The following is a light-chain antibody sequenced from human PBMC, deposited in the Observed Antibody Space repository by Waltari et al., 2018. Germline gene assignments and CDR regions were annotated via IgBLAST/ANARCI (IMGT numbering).Light chain of an antibody. CDR1: RRNIGAYDP. Sequence: QPALTQPASVSGSPGQSLTISCPGTRRNIGAYDPVAWYHQVPGEVPKLIIYDVKYRPSGVSGRFSGSKSGNTASLIISDLQAEDEGDYYCSSYSAFRIVVFGGGTRVTVL. J-gene: IGLJ2*01. V-gene: IGLV2-23*02. CDR2: DVK. CDR3: SSYSAFRIVV.